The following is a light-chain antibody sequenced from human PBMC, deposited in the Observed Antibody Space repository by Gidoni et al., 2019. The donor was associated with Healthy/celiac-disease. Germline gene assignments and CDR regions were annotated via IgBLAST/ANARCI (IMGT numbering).Light chain of an antibody. Sequence: QSALTQPASVSGSPGHSNTISCTGTSSDVGGYNYVSWYQQHPGKAPKLMISDVSNRPSGVSNRFSGSKSGNTSSLTISGLQAEDEADYYCSSYTSSSTLWVFGGGTKLTVL. V-gene: IGLV2-14*03. CDR2: DVS. CDR3: SSYTSSSTLWV. J-gene: IGLJ3*02. CDR1: SSDVGGYNY.